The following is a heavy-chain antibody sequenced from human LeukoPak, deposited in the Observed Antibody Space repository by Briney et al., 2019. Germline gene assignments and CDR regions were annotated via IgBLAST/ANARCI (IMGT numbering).Heavy chain of an antibody. J-gene: IGHJ6*02. D-gene: IGHD6-13*01. Sequence: PGGSLRLSCAASGFTFSSYSMNWVRQAPGKGLEWVSYISSSSSTIYYADSVKGRFTISRDNSKNTLYLQMNSLRAEDTAVYYCAKDRSIAASGTGYYYYYGLDVWGQGTAVTVSS. CDR2: ISSSSSTI. CDR3: AKDRSIAASGTGYYYYYGLDV. V-gene: IGHV3-48*01. CDR1: GFTFSSYS.